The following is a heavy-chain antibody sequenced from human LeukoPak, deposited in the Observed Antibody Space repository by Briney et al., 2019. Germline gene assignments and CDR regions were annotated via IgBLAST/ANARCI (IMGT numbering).Heavy chain of an antibody. V-gene: IGHV3-21*06. J-gene: IGHJ6*03. CDR3: ARDPYSGSYGPYYYYYMDV. Sequence: GGTLRLSCAASGFTFSTYNMNWVRQAPGKGPEWVSSITSSSSYIYYADSVKGRFTISRDNAKNSLYLQMDSLRVEDTAVYYCARDPYSGSYGPYYYYYMDVWGKGTTVTVSS. D-gene: IGHD1-26*01. CDR2: ITSSSSYI. CDR1: GFTFSTYN.